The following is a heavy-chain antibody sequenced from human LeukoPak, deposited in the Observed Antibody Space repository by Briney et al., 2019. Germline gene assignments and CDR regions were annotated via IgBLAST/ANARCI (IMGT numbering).Heavy chain of an antibody. CDR2: IYYSGST. J-gene: IGHJ4*02. CDR1: GGSISSYY. Sequence: PSETLSLTCTVSGGSISSYYWSWIRQPPGKGLEWIGYIYYSGSTNYNPSLKSRVTISVDTSKNQFSLKLSSVTAADTAVYYCVCDSSGYYYGDYWGQGTLVTVSS. D-gene: IGHD3-22*01. CDR3: VCDSSGYYYGDY. V-gene: IGHV4-59*01.